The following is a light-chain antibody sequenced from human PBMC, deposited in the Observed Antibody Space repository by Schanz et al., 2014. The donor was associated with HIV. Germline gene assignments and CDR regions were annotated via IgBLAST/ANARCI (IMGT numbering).Light chain of an antibody. CDR2: GAS. Sequence: EIVMTQSPGTLSVSPGERATLSCRASQSVTTDLAWFQQKPGQAPRLLIYGASSRATGIPDRFSGSESGTDFTLTISSLEPEDFAVYYCHHHGSSRGTFGGGTKVEIK. V-gene: IGKV3-20*01. J-gene: IGKJ4*01. CDR3: HHHGSSRGT. CDR1: QSVTTD.